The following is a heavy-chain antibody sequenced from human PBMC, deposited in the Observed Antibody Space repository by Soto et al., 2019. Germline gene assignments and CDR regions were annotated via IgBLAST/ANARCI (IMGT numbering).Heavy chain of an antibody. CDR2: FDPEDGET. CDR3: ATLTICGVVTHYYYYGMDV. CDR1: GYTLTELS. Sequence: ASVKVSCKVSGYTLTELSMHWVRQAPGKGLEWMGGFDPEDGETIYSQKFQGRVTMTEDTSTDTAYMELSSLRSEDTAVYYCATLTICGVVTHYYYYGMDVWGQGTTVTVSS. D-gene: IGHD3-3*01. J-gene: IGHJ6*02. V-gene: IGHV1-24*01.